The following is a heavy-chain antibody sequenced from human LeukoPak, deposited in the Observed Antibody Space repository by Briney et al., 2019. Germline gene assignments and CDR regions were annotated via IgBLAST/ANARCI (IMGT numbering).Heavy chain of an antibody. Sequence: SETLSLTCTVSGGPISSSSYYWGWIRQPPGKGLEWIGEIYHSGSTNYNTSLKSRVTISVDKSKNQFSLKLSSVTAADTAVYYCARADPPRSSTYYDFWSGYYMARRFDYWGQGTLVTVSS. J-gene: IGHJ4*02. CDR3: ARADPPRSSTYYDFWSGYYMARRFDY. D-gene: IGHD3-3*01. CDR1: GGPISSSSYY. V-gene: IGHV4-39*07. CDR2: IYHSGST.